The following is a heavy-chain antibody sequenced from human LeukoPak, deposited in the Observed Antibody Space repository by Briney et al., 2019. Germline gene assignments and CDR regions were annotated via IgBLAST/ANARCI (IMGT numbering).Heavy chain of an antibody. Sequence: GGSLRLSCAASGFTFSSYAMHWVRQAPGKGLEWVAVISYDGSNKYYADSVKGRFTISRDNSKNTLYLQMNSLRAEDTAVYYCARGQVLRFLEWLYCFDYWGQGTLVTVSS. V-gene: IGHV3-30-3*01. CDR2: ISYDGSNK. CDR3: ARGQVLRFLEWLYCFDY. CDR1: GFTFSSYA. D-gene: IGHD3-3*01. J-gene: IGHJ4*02.